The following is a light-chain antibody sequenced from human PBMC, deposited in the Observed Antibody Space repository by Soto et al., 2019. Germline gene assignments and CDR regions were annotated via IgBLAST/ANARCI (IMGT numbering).Light chain of an antibody. V-gene: IGKV1-5*01. CDR3: QQYNSYS. Sequence: DIQMTQSPSTLSASVVDIVTITCRASQSISDWLAWYQQTPGKAPKLLIYDISNLEIGVPSRFSGSGSGTEFTLTISGLQPDDFATYYCQQYNSYSFGQGTKVDIK. J-gene: IGKJ1*01. CDR1: QSISDW. CDR2: DIS.